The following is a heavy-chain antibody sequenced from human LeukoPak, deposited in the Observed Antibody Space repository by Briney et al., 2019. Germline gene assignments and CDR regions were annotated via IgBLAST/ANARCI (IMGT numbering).Heavy chain of an antibody. V-gene: IGHV3-53*01. D-gene: IGHD6-19*01. CDR2: IYSGGST. CDR1: GFTVSSNY. J-gene: IGHJ4*02. CDR3: AKGPGKVAGVLYYFDY. Sequence: GGSLRLSCAASGFTVSSNYMSWVRQAPGKGLEWVSAIYSGGSTYYADSVKGRFTISRDNSKNTLYLQMNSLRAEDTAVYYCAKGPGKVAGVLYYFDYWGQGTLVTVSS.